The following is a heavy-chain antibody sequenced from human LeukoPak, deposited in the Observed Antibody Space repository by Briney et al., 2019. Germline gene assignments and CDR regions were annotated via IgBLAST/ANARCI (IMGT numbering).Heavy chain of an antibody. V-gene: IGHV1-18*01. Sequence: ASVNVSCRASGYTFTAYGISWLRQAPGQRPEWLAWISPYTGDTKYAEALGGRLTVTRDTSTTTVFMQLRSLRSDDTALYFCGRDQGSRHYPRYFDLWGRGTLVTVAS. CDR2: ISPYTGDT. J-gene: IGHJ2*01. CDR3: GRDQGSRHYPRYFDL. D-gene: IGHD3-3*01. CDR1: GYTFTAYG.